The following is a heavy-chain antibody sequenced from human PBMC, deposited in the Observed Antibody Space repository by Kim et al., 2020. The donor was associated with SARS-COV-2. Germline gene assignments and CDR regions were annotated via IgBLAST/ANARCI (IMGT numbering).Heavy chain of an antibody. Sequence: GGSLRLSCAASGFTFSSYAMSWVRQAPGKGLEWVSAISGSGGSTYYADSVTGRFTISRDNSKNTLYLQMNSLRAEDTAVYYCAKDHAMVRGVTPHRWFDPWGQGTRVTVSS. V-gene: IGHV3-23*01. D-gene: IGHD3-10*01. CDR3: AKDHAMVRGVTPHRWFDP. J-gene: IGHJ5*02. CDR1: GFTFSSYA. CDR2: ISGSGGST.